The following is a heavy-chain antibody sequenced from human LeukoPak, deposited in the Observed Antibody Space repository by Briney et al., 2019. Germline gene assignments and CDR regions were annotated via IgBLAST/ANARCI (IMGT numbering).Heavy chain of an antibody. D-gene: IGHD3-10*01. V-gene: IGHV3-30*02. Sequence: GGSLRLSCAASGFNFSVYGMHWVRQAPGKGLEWVAVIWYDGSNKYYADSVKGRFAISREHSNNTLYVQRNRLRAEDTALYYCAKVQKYYYSGSYPFDFDPWGQGTLATVSS. CDR3: AKVQKYYYSGSYPFDFDP. J-gene: IGHJ5*02. CDR2: IWYDGSNK. CDR1: GFNFSVYG.